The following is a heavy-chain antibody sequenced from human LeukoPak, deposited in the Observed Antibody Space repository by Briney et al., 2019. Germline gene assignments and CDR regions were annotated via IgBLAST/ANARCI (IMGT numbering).Heavy chain of an antibody. V-gene: IGHV3-30*03. CDR1: GFSFSSYG. D-gene: IGHD2-8*01. J-gene: IGHJ6*02. CDR2: ISYDGSNK. Sequence: GRSLRLSCAASGFSFSSYGMHWVRQAPGKGLEWVAVISYDGSNKFYADSVKGRFTISRDNSKNTVFPQMNSLRGEDTAVYYCARYANGMDVWGQGTTVTVSS. CDR3: ARYANGMDV.